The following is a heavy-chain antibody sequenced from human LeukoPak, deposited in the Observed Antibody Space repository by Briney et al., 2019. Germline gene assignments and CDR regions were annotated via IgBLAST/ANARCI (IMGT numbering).Heavy chain of an antibody. J-gene: IGHJ4*02. Sequence: GESLKISCKASGYSFITYWIGWVRQMPGKRLEWMGIIYPGDSDTRYSPSFQGQVTFSVDKSISTAYLQWSSLEASDTAIYYCARQVNGGNFDYWGQGTLVTISS. CDR3: ARQVNGGNFDY. CDR1: GYSFITYW. D-gene: IGHD2-8*01. V-gene: IGHV5-51*01. CDR2: IYPGDSDT.